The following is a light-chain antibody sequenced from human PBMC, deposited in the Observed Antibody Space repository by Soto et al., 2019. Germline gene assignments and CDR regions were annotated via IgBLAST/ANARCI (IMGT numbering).Light chain of an antibody. CDR2: DVS. CDR1: SSDVGGYIY. J-gene: IGLJ2*01. Sequence: QSALTQPRSVSGSPGQSVTISCTGTSSDVGGYIYVSWYQQHPGKAPKLMIYDVSKRPSGVPDRFSGSKSGNTASLTISGLQAEDEADYYCCSYAGSYTSYVVFGGGTKLTVL. V-gene: IGLV2-11*01. CDR3: CSYAGSYTSYVV.